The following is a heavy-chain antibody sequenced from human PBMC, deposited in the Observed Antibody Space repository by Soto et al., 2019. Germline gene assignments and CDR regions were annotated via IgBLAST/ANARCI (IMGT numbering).Heavy chain of an antibody. J-gene: IGHJ5*02. CDR3: ARDASRAAMGWFDP. V-gene: IGHV3-30-3*01. D-gene: IGHD2-2*01. Sequence: QVQLVESGGGVVQPGRSLRLSCAASGFTFSSYAMHWVRQAPGKGLEWVAVISYDGSNKYYADSVKGRFTISRDNSKNTLYLQMNSLRAEDTAVYYCARDASRAAMGWFDPWGQGTLVTVSS. CDR1: GFTFSSYA. CDR2: ISYDGSNK.